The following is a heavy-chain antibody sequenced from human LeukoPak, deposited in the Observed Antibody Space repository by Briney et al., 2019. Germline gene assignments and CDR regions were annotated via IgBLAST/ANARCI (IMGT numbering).Heavy chain of an antibody. CDR1: GYTFTSYA. Sequence: ASVKVSCKASGYTFTSYAMHWVRQAPGQRLEWMGRINAGNGNTKYSQKFQGRITITRDTSASTAYMELSSLRSEDTAVYYCARGRGWYVGYFDYWGQGTLVTVSS. J-gene: IGHJ4*02. D-gene: IGHD6-19*01. CDR3: ARGRGWYVGYFDY. V-gene: IGHV1-3*01. CDR2: INAGNGNT.